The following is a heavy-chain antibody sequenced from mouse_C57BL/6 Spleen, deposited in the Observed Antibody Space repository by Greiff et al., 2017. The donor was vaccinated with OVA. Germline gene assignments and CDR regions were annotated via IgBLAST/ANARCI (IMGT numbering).Heavy chain of an antibody. J-gene: IGHJ2*01. CDR3: ARPYYGSSQYYFDY. CDR2: IFPGSGST. Sequence: QVQLQQSGPELVKPGASVKISCKASGYTFTDYYINWVKQRPGQGLEWIGWIFPGSGSTYYNEKFKGKATLTVDKSSSTAYMLLSSLTSEDSAVYFCARPYYGSSQYYFDYWGQGTTLTVSS. D-gene: IGHD1-1*01. CDR1: GYTFTDYY. V-gene: IGHV1-75*01.